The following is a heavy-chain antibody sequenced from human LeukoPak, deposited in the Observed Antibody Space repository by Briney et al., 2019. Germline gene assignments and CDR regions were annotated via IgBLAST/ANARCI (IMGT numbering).Heavy chain of an antibody. CDR1: GGSISSYY. V-gene: IGHV4-59*01. J-gene: IGHJ4*02. CDR2: IYYSGST. D-gene: IGHD4-17*01. CDR3: ARENGDYADY. Sequence: SETLSLTCTVSGGSISSYYWSWIRQPPGKGLGRIGYIYYSGSTNYNPSLKSRVTISVDTSKNQFSLKLSSVTAADTAVYYCARENGDYADYWGQGTLVTVSS.